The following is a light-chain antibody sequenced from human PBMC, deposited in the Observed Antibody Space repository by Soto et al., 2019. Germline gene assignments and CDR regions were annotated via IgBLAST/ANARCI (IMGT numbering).Light chain of an antibody. CDR1: QSVSSY. V-gene: IGKV3-11*01. J-gene: IGKJ5*01. CDR2: DAS. CDR3: QQRSNWHSIT. Sequence: EILLTQSPSTLSLSPGERATLSCRASQSVSSYLAWYQQKPGQAPRLLIYDASNRATGIPARFSGSGSGTDFTLTISSLEHEDSAVYYCQQRSNWHSITFGQGTRLEIK.